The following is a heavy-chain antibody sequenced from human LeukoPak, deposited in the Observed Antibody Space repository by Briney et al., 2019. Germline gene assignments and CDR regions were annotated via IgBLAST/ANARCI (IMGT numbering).Heavy chain of an antibody. V-gene: IGHV3-48*03. CDR3: AELGITMIGGV. CDR2: ISSSGSTI. D-gene: IGHD3-10*02. Sequence: QPGGSLRLSRAASGFTFSSYEMNWVRQAPGKGLEGVSYISSSGSTIYYADSVKGRFTISRDNAKNSLYLQMNSLRAEDTAVYYCAELGITMIGGVWGKGTTVTISS. CDR1: GFTFSSYE. J-gene: IGHJ6*04.